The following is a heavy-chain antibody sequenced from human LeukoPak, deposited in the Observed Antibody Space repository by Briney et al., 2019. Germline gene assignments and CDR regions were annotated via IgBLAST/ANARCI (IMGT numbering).Heavy chain of an antibody. J-gene: IGHJ4*02. D-gene: IGHD2-8*01. Sequence: QSGGSLRLSCGASGFTFSSSAMSWVRQAPGKGLEWVSSISGSGVSTYYADSVKGRFTISRDNSKNTLYVQMNSLRAEDAAVYYCTKDMLLPWNWGQGTLVTVSS. CDR1: GFTFSSSA. CDR2: ISGSGVST. CDR3: TKDMLLPWN. V-gene: IGHV3-23*01.